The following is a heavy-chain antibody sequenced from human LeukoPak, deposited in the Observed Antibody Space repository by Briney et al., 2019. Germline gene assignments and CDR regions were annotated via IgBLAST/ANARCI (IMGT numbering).Heavy chain of an antibody. D-gene: IGHD3-9*01. CDR3: AEGLVTTYWYFDL. CDR2: ISGRGDRT. Sequence: GGSLRLSCAASGFNFDTHFMAWVRQAPGKGPEWVSAISGRGDRTYYADALKGRFTISRDNSKNTVFLQMSSLRAEDTAIYYCAEGLVTTYWYFDLWGRGTLVTVSS. V-gene: IGHV3-23*01. J-gene: IGHJ2*01. CDR1: GFNFDTHF.